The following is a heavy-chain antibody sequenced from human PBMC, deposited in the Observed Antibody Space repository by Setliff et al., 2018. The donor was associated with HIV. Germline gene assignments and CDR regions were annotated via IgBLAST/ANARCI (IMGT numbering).Heavy chain of an antibody. Sequence: PGESLKISCRASGYDVTRYWTGWVRQMPGQGLEWMGVIYPGDSDTRYSPSFQDQVTISADKSISTAYLQWSSLKASDTAMYYCARVQAPYGSGSYYGMDVWGQGTTVTVSS. D-gene: IGHD3-10*01. CDR2: IYPGDSDT. CDR1: GYDVTRYW. CDR3: ARVQAPYGSGSYYGMDV. V-gene: IGHV5-51*01. J-gene: IGHJ6*02.